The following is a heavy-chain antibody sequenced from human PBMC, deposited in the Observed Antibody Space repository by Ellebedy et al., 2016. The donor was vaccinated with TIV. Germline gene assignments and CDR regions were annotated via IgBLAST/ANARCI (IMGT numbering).Heavy chain of an antibody. V-gene: IGHV3-7*03. D-gene: IGHD2-21*01. CDR3: VSAARGSNCCEAY. Sequence: GESLKISCGASGFTFSSFWMGWVRRAPGKGLEWVATINQVGNEKYYVDSVKGRFTISRDNAKTSRYLQMNSLRAEDTAVYSCVSAARGSNCCEAYWGQGTLVTVSS. J-gene: IGHJ4*02. CDR2: INQVGNEK. CDR1: GFTFSSFW.